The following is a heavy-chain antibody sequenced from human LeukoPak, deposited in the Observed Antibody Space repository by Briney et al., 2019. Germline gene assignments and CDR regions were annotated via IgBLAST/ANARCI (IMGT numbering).Heavy chain of an antibody. Sequence: GASVMVSCKASGYSFTSYDLSWVRQATGQGLEWMGWMNPNSGNTGYAQKFQGRVTMTRDTSISTACMELTSLTSEDTAIYYCARGLAVAGTGYWGQGTLVTVSS. D-gene: IGHD6-19*01. V-gene: IGHV1-8*01. CDR3: ARGLAVAGTGY. J-gene: IGHJ4*02. CDR2: MNPNSGNT. CDR1: GYSFTSYD.